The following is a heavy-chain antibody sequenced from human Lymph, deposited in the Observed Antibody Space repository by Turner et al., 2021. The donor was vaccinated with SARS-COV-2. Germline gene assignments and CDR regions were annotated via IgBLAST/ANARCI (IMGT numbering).Heavy chain of an antibody. CDR1: GFIFSSYA. J-gene: IGHJ4*02. V-gene: IGHV3-30-3*01. Sequence: QVQLVESGGGVVQPGRSLRLSCAASGFIFSSYAMHWVRQAPGKGLEWVAVISFDGNNKYYTDSVKGRFTISRDNSKNTLYLQLNSLRPEDTAVYYCARGDYYGSGTYPGKTFDYWGQGTLVTVSS. D-gene: IGHD3-10*01. CDR2: ISFDGNNK. CDR3: ARGDYYGSGTYPGKTFDY.